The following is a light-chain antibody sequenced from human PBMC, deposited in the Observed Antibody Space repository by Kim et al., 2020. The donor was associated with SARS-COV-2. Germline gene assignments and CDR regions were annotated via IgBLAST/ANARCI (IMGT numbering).Light chain of an antibody. CDR1: QSVNNNH. CDR2: SVS. V-gene: IGKV3-20*01. J-gene: IGKJ1*01. Sequence: EIVLTQSPGTLSLSPGERATLSCRASQSVNNNHLGWYQQKPGQAPRLLIHSVSIRATGISDRFSGSGSGTDFTLTITRLEPEDFAVYYCQHYGSSPPWTFGQGTKVDIK. CDR3: QHYGSSPPWT.